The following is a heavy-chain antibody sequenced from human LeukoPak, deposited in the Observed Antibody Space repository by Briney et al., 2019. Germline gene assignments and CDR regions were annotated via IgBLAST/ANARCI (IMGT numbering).Heavy chain of an antibody. J-gene: IGHJ4*02. CDR2: INGDGTIT. V-gene: IGHV3-74*01. Sequence: PGGSLRLSCSASALTFSTYWMHCVRQAPGKGLVWVSRINGDGTITYYADSVKGRFTISRDNAKNTLYLQMNSLRAEDTAVYYCARECCANDWNDGDYWCQGALVTVSS. CDR3: ARECCANDWNDGDY. D-gene: IGHD1-1*01. CDR1: ALTFSTYW.